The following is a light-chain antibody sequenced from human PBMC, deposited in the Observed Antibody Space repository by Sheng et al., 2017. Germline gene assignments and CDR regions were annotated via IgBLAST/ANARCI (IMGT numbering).Light chain of an antibody. CDR1: QSISTF. Sequence: DIQMTQTPSSLSASVGDRVTITCRASQSISTFLSWYQQKPGKAPKLLIYAASSLQSGVPSRFSGSGFGTDFTLTISSLQPEDFATYYCLQINSVPWSFGQGTKVET. J-gene: IGKJ1*01. CDR3: LQINSVPWS. CDR2: AAS. V-gene: IGKV1-39*01.